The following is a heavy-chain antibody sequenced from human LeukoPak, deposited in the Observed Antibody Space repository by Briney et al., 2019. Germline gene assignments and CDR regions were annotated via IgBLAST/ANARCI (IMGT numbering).Heavy chain of an antibody. CDR2: ISYDANHE. D-gene: IGHD3-22*01. Sequence: GRSLRLSCAASGFSFSSYAMYWVRQAPGKGLECVAVISYDANHEDYADSVKGRFTISRDNSKNTLYLQMNSVRVEDTAMYYCATGAFYDSRIFQYWGQGTLVTVS. V-gene: IGHV3-30-3*01. CDR1: GFSFSSYA. J-gene: IGHJ1*01. CDR3: ATGAFYDSRIFQY.